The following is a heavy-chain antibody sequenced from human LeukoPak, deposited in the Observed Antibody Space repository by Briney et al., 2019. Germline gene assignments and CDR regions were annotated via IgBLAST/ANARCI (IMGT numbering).Heavy chain of an antibody. CDR2: INHSGST. CDR3: ARHWWAVAAFDI. Sequence: SETLSLTCAVYGGSFSGYYWSWIRQPPGKRLEWIGEINHSGSTNYNPSLKSRVTISVDTSKNQFSLKLSSVTAVDTAVYYCARHWWAVAAFDIWGQETMVTVSS. V-gene: IGHV4-34*01. J-gene: IGHJ3*02. CDR1: GGSFSGYY. D-gene: IGHD2-8*02.